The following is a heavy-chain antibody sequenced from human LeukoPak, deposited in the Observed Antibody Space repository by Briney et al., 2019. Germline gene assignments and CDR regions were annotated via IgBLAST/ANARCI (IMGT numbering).Heavy chain of an antibody. V-gene: IGHV3-66*01. CDR3: ARDRPYFEY. CDR2: IYSAGIT. D-gene: IGHD6-6*01. J-gene: IGHJ4*02. CDR1: GFTVSSNY. Sequence: GGSLRLSCAVSGFTVSSNYMSWVRQAPGKGLEWVSVIYSAGITYYADSVKDRFIISRDNSENTLYLELNSLRAEDTAVYYCARDRPYFEYWGQGTLVTVFS.